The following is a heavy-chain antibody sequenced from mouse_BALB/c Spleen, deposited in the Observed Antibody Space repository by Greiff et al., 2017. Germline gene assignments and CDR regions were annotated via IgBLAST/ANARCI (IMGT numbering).Heavy chain of an antibody. CDR3: ARDTTDYYAMDY. CDR2: IRNKANGYTT. D-gene: IGHD5-5*01. J-gene: IGHJ4*01. V-gene: IGHV7-3*02. Sequence: EVNVVESGGGLVQPGGSLRLSCATSGFTFTDYYMSWVRQPPGKALEWLGFIRNKANGYTTEYSASVKGRFTISRDNSQSILYLQMNTLRAEDSATYYCARDTTDYYAMDYWGQGTSVTVSS. CDR1: GFTFTDYY.